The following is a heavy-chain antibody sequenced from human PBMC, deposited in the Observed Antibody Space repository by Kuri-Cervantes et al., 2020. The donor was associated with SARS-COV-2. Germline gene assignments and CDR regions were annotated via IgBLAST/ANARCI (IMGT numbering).Heavy chain of an antibody. Sequence: GESLKISCAASGFTFSSYWMHWVRQAPGKGLEWVSVIYSGGSTYYADSVKGRFTISRDNSKNTLYLQMNSLRAEDTAVYYCASQGAVYWGQGTLVTVSS. CDR2: IYSGGST. J-gene: IGHJ4*02. CDR3: ASQGAVY. V-gene: IGHV3-66*04. CDR1: GFTFSSYW. D-gene: IGHD1-26*01.